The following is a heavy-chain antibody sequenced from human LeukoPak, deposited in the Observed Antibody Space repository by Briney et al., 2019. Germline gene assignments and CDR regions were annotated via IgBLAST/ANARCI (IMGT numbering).Heavy chain of an antibody. Sequence: PGGSLRLSCAASGFTFSSYGMHWVRQAPGKGLEWVAFIRYDGSNKYYADSVKGRFTISRDNSKNTLCLQMNSLRAEDTAVYYCAKPLAEYQLLYNFDYWGQGTLVTVSS. V-gene: IGHV3-30*02. CDR3: AKPLAEYQLLYNFDY. CDR2: IRYDGSNK. D-gene: IGHD2-2*02. CDR1: GFTFSSYG. J-gene: IGHJ4*02.